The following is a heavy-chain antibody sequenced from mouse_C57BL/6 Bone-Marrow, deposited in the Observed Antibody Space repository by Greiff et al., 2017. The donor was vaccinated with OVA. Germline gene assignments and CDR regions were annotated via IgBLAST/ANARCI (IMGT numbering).Heavy chain of an antibody. CDR3: ANLDSSGKFAY. CDR1: GYSITSGYS. Sequence: DVKLQESGPGLVKPSQSLSLTCSVTGYSITSGYSWNWIRQFPGNKLEWMGYISYDGSNNYNPSLKNRISITRDTSKNQFFLKLNSVTTEDTATYYCANLDSSGKFAYWGQGTLVTVSA. D-gene: IGHD3-2*02. CDR2: ISYDGSN. V-gene: IGHV3-6*01. J-gene: IGHJ3*01.